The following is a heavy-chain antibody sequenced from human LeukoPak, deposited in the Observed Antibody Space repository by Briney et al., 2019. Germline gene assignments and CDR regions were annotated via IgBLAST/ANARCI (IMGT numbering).Heavy chain of an antibody. CDR2: ISDDATFT. V-gene: IGHV3-30-3*01. J-gene: IGHJ4*02. CDR3: ARDPYRDAPDYFDY. CDR1: GFTVSSNY. Sequence: PGGSLRLSCAASGFTVSSNYMSWVRQAPGKGLEWVAVISDDATFTLYGDSVRGRFTISRDSSKNTLYLQMNSLRPEDTAVYYCARDPYRDAPDYFDYWGQGTLVTVSS.